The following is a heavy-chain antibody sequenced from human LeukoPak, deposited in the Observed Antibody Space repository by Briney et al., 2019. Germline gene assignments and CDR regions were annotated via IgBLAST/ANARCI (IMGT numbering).Heavy chain of an antibody. V-gene: IGHV3-7*01. CDR3: ARVEYSGWNLEY. CDR1: GFTFRSYW. J-gene: IGHJ4*02. CDR2: INQGGSVQ. D-gene: IGHD5-12*01. Sequence: GGSLRLSCAASGFTFRSYWMSWVRQAPGKGLEWVANINQGGSVQYYMDSGKGRFTISRDDAKTALYVQMNSLRDEDTAVYYCARVEYSGWNLEYWGQGTLVTVSS.